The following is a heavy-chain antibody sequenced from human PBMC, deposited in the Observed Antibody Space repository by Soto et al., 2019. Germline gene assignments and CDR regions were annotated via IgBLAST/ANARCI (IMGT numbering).Heavy chain of an antibody. Sequence: SETLSLTCTVSGVSISSYYWSWFRQPPGKGLEWIGYIYYSGSTYYNPSLKSRVTISVDTSKNQFSLKLSSVTAADTAVYYCARGRYDYGDSENWFDPWGQGTLVTVSS. D-gene: IGHD4-17*01. CDR3: ARGRYDYGDSENWFDP. V-gene: IGHV4-59*12. CDR2: IYYSGST. J-gene: IGHJ5*02. CDR1: GVSISSYY.